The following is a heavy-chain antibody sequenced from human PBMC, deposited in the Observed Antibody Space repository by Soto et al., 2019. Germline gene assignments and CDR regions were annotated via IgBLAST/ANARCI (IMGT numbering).Heavy chain of an antibody. CDR3: TTEGYDYIWGSYRPLDY. Sequence: EVQLVESGGGLVQPGGSLRLSCAASGFTFSNAWMSWVRQAPGKGLEWVGRIKSKTDGGTTDYAAPVKGRFTISRDDSKNTLYLQMNSLKTEDTAVYYCTTEGYDYIWGSYRPLDYWGQGTLVTVSS. CDR1: GFTFSNAW. J-gene: IGHJ4*02. V-gene: IGHV3-15*01. CDR2: IKSKTDGGTT. D-gene: IGHD3-16*02.